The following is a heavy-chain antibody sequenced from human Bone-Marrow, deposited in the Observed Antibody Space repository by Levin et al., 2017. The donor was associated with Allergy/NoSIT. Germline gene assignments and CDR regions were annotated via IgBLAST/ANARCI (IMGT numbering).Heavy chain of an antibody. CDR2: ISSSSSYT. V-gene: IGHV3-11*05. D-gene: IGHD5-12*01. CDR3: ARASHRGYDQDSWIDY. Sequence: GESLKISCAASGFTFSDYYMSWIRQAPGKGLEWVSYISSSSSYTNYADSVKGRFTISRDNAKNSLYLQMNSLRAEDTAVYYCARASHRGYDQDSWIDYWGQGTLVTVSS. CDR1: GFTFSDYY. J-gene: IGHJ4*02.